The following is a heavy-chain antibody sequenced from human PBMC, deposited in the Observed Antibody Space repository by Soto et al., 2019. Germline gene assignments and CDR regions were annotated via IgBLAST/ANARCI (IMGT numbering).Heavy chain of an antibody. CDR3: GRSDYVLSDYAWLEP. J-gene: IGHJ5*02. V-gene: IGHV4-59*01. D-gene: IGHD3-16*01. CDR2: IYYSGST. Sequence: SETLSLTCTVSGGSISSYYWSWIRQPPGKGLEWIAYIYYSGSTKYNPSLKSRVTISVDTSKNQFSLKLRSVTAADTAVYYCGRSDYVLSDYAWLEPWCQETLHIVSS. CDR1: GGSISSYY.